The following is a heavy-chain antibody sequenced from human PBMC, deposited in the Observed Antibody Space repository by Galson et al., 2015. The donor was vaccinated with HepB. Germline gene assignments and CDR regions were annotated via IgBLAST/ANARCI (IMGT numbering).Heavy chain of an antibody. V-gene: IGHV6-1*01. Sequence: CAISGDSVSSNSAAWNWIRQSPSRGLEWLGRTYYRSKWYNDYAVSVKSRITINPDTSKNQFSLQLNSVTPEDTAVYYCARDRSTLYQTLPSRVGREQQLVGSFDYWGRGTLVTVSS. CDR2: TYYRSKWYN. CDR3: ARDRSTLYQTLPSRVGREQQLVGSFDY. J-gene: IGHJ4*02. D-gene: IGHD6-13*01. CDR1: GDSVSSNSAA.